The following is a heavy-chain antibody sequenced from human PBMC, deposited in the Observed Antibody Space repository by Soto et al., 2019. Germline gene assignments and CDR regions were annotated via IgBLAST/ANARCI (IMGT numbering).Heavy chain of an antibody. J-gene: IGHJ5*02. CDR2: IYYSGST. CDR1: GGSISSSSYY. V-gene: IGHV4-39*01. Sequence: SETLSLTCTVSGGSISSSSYYWGWIRQPPGKGLEWIGSIYYSGSTYYNPSLKSRVTISVDTFKNQFSLKLSSVTAADTAVYYCARQRDDYVWGSYRYTGWFDPWGQGTLVTVSS. CDR3: ARQRDDYVWGSYRYTGWFDP. D-gene: IGHD3-16*02.